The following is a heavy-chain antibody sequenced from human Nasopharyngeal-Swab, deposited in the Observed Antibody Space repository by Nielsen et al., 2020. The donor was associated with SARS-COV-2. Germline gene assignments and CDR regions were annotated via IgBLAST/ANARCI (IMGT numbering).Heavy chain of an antibody. V-gene: IGHV1-2*02. CDR3: ATLKSPYYAFDY. D-gene: IGHD3-3*01. J-gene: IGHJ4*02. CDR2: IHPNSGGT. CDR1: AYTFTGYY. Sequence: ASVKVSCKASAYTFTGYYIYWVRQAPGQGLEWMGWIHPNSGGTTSAQKFQGRVTLTRDRSITTAYMEVSRLTSDDTAVYYCATLKSPYYAFDYWGQGTLATVSS.